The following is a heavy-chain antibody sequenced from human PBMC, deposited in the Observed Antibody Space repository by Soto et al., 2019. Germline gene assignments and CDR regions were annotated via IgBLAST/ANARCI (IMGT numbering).Heavy chain of an antibody. D-gene: IGHD1-20*01. V-gene: IGHV3-23*01. CDR3: TMDNWNDDFYGMDV. CDR1: GFTFTNYA. CDR2: VSGSGGTT. Sequence: GGSLRLSCAASGFTFTNYAMSWVRQAPGKGLEWVAAVSGSGGTTYYADSMRGRFTISRDNSKNTLYLQMNSLKTEDTAVYYCTMDNWNDDFYGMDVWGQGTTVTVSS. J-gene: IGHJ6*02.